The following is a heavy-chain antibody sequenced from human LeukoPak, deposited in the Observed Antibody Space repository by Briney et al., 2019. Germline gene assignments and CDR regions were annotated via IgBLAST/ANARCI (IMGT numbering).Heavy chain of an antibody. CDR3: ARVLSWGFDY. D-gene: IGHD3-16*01. CDR2: INHSGST. V-gene: IGHV4-34*01. Sequence: PSETLSLTCAVYGGSFSGYYWSWIRQPPGKGLEWIGEINHSGSTNYNPSLKSRVTISVDTSKNQFSLKLSSVTAADTAVYYCARVLSWGFDYWGQGTLVTVSS. CDR1: GGSFSGYY. J-gene: IGHJ4*02.